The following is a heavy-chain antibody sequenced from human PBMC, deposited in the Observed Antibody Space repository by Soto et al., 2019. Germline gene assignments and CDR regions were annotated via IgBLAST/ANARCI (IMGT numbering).Heavy chain of an antibody. CDR1: GFRFSIYS. D-gene: IGHD4-4*01. CDR3: ARDRGDYSKRVGYYYGMDV. CDR2: ITSDTNTI. Sequence: PGGSLRLSCAASGFRFSIYSMNWVRQAPGKGLEWSAYITSDTNTIKYADSVKGRFTISRDNSKNTLYLQMNSLRAEDTAVYYCARDRGDYSKRVGYYYGMDVWGQGTTVTVSS. V-gene: IGHV3-48*01. J-gene: IGHJ6*02.